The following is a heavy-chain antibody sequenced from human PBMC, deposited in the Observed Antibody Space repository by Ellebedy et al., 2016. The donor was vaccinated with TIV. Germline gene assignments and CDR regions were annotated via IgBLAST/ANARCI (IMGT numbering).Heavy chain of an antibody. D-gene: IGHD1-1*01. CDR3: ARYGNLGY. CDR2: INGVGTST. V-gene: IGHV3-74*01. J-gene: IGHJ4*02. CDR1: GFPFSAYW. Sequence: GESLKISCAASGFPFSAYWMNWVRQVPGKGLVWVSRINGVGTSTSYADSVKGRFTVSRDNAQNTLYLQMNSLRAEDTAVYYCARYGNLGYWGQGTLVTVSS.